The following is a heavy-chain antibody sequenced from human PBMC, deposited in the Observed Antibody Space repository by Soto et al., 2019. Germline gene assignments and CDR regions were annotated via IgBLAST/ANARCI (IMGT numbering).Heavy chain of an antibody. CDR3: ARDRPNSSGWYGLAFDI. D-gene: IGHD6-19*01. CDR2: IYYSGST. J-gene: IGHJ3*02. CDR1: GGSTSSGGYY. V-gene: IGHV4-31*03. Sequence: SETLSLTCTVSGGSTSSGGYYWSWIRQHPGKGLEWIGYIYYSGSTYYNPSLKSRVTISVDTSKNQFSLKLSSVTAADTAVYYCARDRPNSSGWYGLAFDIWGQGTMVTV.